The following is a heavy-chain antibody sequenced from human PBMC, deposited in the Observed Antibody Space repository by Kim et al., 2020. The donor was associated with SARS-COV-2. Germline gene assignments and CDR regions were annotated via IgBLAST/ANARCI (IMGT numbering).Heavy chain of an antibody. V-gene: IGHV4-39*01. J-gene: IGHJ4*02. D-gene: IGHD3-10*02. Sequence: NPSLKSRVTISVDTSKNQFSLKLSSVTAADTAVYYCARHRRVPPTYYFDYWGQGTLVTVSS. CDR3: ARHRRVPPTYYFDY.